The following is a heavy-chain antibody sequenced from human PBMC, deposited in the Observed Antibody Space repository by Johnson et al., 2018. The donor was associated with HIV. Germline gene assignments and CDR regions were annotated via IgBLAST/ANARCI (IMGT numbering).Heavy chain of an antibody. D-gene: IGHD3-22*01. CDR3: AKDVGNYWPDSFDI. Sequence: PGKGLEWVAVISYDGANKYYADSVQGRFTISRDKSENTLYLQMNSLRDEDTAVYYCAKDVGNYWPDSFDIWGQGTMVTVSS. CDR2: ISYDGANK. J-gene: IGHJ3*02. V-gene: IGHV3-30*18.